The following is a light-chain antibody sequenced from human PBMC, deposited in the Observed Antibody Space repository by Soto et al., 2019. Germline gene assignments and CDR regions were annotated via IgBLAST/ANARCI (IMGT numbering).Light chain of an antibody. V-gene: IGKV1-9*01. Sequence: DIQLTQSPSFLSASVGDRVTITCRASQGISSYLAWYQQKAGKAPKLLIYAASTLQSGVPSRFSGSGSGTEFTLTISSLQPEEFATYYCQQLNSYPLSFGQGTKLEIK. CDR1: QGISSY. J-gene: IGKJ2*01. CDR2: AAS. CDR3: QQLNSYPLS.